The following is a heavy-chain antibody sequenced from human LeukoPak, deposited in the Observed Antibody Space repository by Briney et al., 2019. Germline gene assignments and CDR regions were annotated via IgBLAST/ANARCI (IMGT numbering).Heavy chain of an antibody. V-gene: IGHV4-4*07. CDR2: IYTSGST. CDR1: GGSISSYY. J-gene: IGHJ4*02. CDR3: AAGGGVVVPAAEFHY. Sequence: SETLSLACTVSGGSISSYYWSWIRQPAGKGLEWIGRIYTSGSTNYNPSLKIRVTMSVDTSKNQLSLKLSSVTAADTAVYYCAAGGGVVVPAAEFHYWGQGTLVTVSS. D-gene: IGHD2-2*01.